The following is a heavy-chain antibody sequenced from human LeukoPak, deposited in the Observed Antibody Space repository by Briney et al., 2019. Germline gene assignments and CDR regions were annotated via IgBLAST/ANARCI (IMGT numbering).Heavy chain of an antibody. CDR2: ISGSSSYI. J-gene: IGHJ3*02. Sequence: GGSLRLSCAASGFTFSRYSMNWVRQAPGKGLEWVSSISGSSSYIYYADSVKGRFTISRHNAKNSLYLQMNSLRAEDTAVYYCARAESSGGGYDAFDIWGQGTMVTVSS. CDR3: ARAESSGGGYDAFDI. D-gene: IGHD6-19*01. CDR1: GFTFSRYS. V-gene: IGHV3-21*01.